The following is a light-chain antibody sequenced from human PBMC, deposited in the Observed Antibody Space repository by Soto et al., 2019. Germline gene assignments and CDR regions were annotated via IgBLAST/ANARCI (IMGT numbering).Light chain of an antibody. CDR1: QSVLHSSNNKNY. CDR2: WAS. V-gene: IGKV4-1*01. Sequence: DIVMTQSPDSLAVSLGERATINCKSSQSVLHSSNNKNYLAWYQQKPGQPPKLLIYWASTRESGVPDRFSGSGSGTDFTLTISSLQAEDVAVYYWQQYYSARTFGQGTKLEIK. J-gene: IGKJ2*02. CDR3: QQYYSART.